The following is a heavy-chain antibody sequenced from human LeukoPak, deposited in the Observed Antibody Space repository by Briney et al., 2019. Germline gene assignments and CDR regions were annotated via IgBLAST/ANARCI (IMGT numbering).Heavy chain of an antibody. CDR3: ASHRGSGPTLFQH. D-gene: IGHD6-19*01. CDR1: GGSISSYY. V-gene: IGHV4-59*08. J-gene: IGHJ1*01. CDR2: ISYSGST. Sequence: SETLSLTCTVSGGSISSYYWSWIRQPPGKGLEWIGYISYSGSTNYNPSLKSRVTISVDTPKNQFSLKLSSVTAADTAVYYCASHRGSGPTLFQHWGQGTLVTVSS.